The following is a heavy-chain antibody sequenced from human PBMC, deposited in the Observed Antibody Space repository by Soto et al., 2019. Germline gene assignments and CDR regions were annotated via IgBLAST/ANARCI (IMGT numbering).Heavy chain of an antibody. CDR2: ISQRGSA. D-gene: IGHD6-13*01. CDR3: AMYSALSGTYYFDY. Sequence: QVQLQESGPGLVKPSGTLSLTCDVSGASISSVYWWSWVRQSPGKGLEWIGEISQRGSANYRPSLKSRVTMSLDTSKNQISLRLTSVTAADTAVYYCAMYSALSGTYYFDYWGQGTLVTVSS. J-gene: IGHJ4*02. V-gene: IGHV4-4*02. CDR1: GASISSVYW.